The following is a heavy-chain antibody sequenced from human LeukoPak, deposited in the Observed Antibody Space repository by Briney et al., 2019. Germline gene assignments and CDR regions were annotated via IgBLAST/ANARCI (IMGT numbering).Heavy chain of an antibody. CDR1: GFTVSIYS. J-gene: IGHJ4*02. V-gene: IGHV3-64*01. Sequence: PGGSLRLSCAVSGFTVSIYSMAWVRQRPGKGLEYVSSISNNGGSTHYGNSVKGRFNISRDNSKNTLYLQTGSLRAEDMAVYYCAREGAINDYGDHRPFDFWGQGTLVAVSS. CDR2: ISNNGGST. D-gene: IGHD4-17*01. CDR3: AREGAINDYGDHRPFDF.